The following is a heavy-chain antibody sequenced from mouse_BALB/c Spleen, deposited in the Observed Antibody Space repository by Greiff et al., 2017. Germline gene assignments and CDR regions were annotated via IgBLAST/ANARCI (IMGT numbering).Heavy chain of an antibody. CDR3: ARYRYLYAMDD. V-gene: IGHV1-87*01. D-gene: IGHD2-14*01. CDR1: GYTFTSYW. J-gene: IGHJ4*01. Sequence: QVQLQQSGAELARPGASVKLSCKASGYTFTSYWMQWVKQRPGQGLEWIGSIYPGDGDTRYTQKFKGKATLTADKSSSTAYMQLSSLASEDSAVYYCARYRYLYAMDDWGQGTSVTVSS. CDR2: IYPGDGDT.